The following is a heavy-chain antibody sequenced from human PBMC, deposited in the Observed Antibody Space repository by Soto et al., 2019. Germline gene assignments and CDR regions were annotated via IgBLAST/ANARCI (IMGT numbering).Heavy chain of an antibody. V-gene: IGHV4-59*12. CDR1: GGSISSYY. CDR3: AGTTSYHWLYMDV. J-gene: IGHJ6*03. Sequence: SETLSLTCTVSGGSISSYYWSWIRQPPGKGLEWIGYIYYSRSTNYNPSLKSRVTISVDTSKNQFSLKLTSVTPEDTAIYFCAGTTSYHWLYMDVWGRGTTVTVSS. D-gene: IGHD1-1*01. CDR2: IYYSRST.